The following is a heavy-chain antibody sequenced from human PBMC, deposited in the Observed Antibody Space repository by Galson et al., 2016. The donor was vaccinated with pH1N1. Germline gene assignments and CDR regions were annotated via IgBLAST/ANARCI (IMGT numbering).Heavy chain of an antibody. CDR2: IIGMFGTT. D-gene: IGHD3-22*01. CDR3: ARSSGYYAAYFQH. V-gene: IGHV1-69*13. Sequence: SVKVSCKASGGTFSSFAISWVRQAPGQGLEWMGGIIGMFGTTNYAQRFQGRLTSTADEMTSTAYMELSSLRSEDTAVYYCARSSGYYAAYFQHWGQGTLVTVSS. CDR1: GGTFSSFA. J-gene: IGHJ1*01.